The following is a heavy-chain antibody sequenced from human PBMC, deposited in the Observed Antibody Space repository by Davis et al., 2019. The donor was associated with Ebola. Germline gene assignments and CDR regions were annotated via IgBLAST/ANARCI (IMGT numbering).Heavy chain of an antibody. D-gene: IGHD4-17*01. Sequence: GEFLKISCAASGFTFSSYAMGWVRQAPGKGLEWVSGIGASGRSTAYADAVKGRFTISRDNSKNTLYLQMNSLRAEDTAVYYCAKSVTVTTLGYFDYWGQGTLVTVSS. CDR2: IGASGRST. J-gene: IGHJ4*02. CDR3: AKSVTVTTLGYFDY. CDR1: GFTFSSYA. V-gene: IGHV3-23*01.